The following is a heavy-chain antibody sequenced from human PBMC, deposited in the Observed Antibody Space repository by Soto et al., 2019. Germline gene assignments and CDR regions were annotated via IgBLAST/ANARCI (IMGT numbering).Heavy chain of an antibody. D-gene: IGHD3-22*01. Sequence: EVQLLESGGGLVQPGGSLRLSCAASGLTFRAFSMSWVRQPPGKGLEWVSGISGSGGSTYYADSVKGRFTISRDSSSNTLYLQMSSLRAEDTAVYYCAKSRRDSWYLYYYDYWGQGTLVTVSS. V-gene: IGHV3-23*01. J-gene: IGHJ4*02. CDR3: AKSRRDSWYLYYYDY. CDR2: ISGSGGST. CDR1: GLTFRAFS.